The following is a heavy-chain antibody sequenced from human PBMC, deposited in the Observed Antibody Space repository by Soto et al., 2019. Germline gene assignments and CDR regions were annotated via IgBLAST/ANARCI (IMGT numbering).Heavy chain of an antibody. D-gene: IGHD2-15*01. Sequence: ASVKVSCKASGGTFSSYTISWVRQAPGQGLEWMGRIIPILGGTNYAQKFQGWVTMTRDTSISTAYMELSRLRSDDTAVYYCARAGYCSGGSCYSMIDYWGQGTLVTVSS. CDR2: IIPILGGT. CDR3: ARAGYCSGGSCYSMIDY. CDR1: GGTFSSYT. V-gene: IGHV1-2*04. J-gene: IGHJ4*02.